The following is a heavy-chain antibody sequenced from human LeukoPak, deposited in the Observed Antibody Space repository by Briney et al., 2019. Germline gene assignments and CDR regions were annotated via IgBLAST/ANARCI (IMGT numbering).Heavy chain of an antibody. J-gene: IGHJ4*02. D-gene: IGHD6-19*01. CDR3: AKGRTGWYRDFDY. CDR1: GLTFSSYA. CDR2: ISYDGSNK. Sequence: PGRSLRLSCAASGLTFSSYAMHWVRQAPGKGLEWVAVISYDGSNKYYADSVKGRFTISRDNSKDTLDLRMNSLRAEDTAVYYCAKGRTGWYRDFDYWGQGTLVTVSS. V-gene: IGHV3-30*18.